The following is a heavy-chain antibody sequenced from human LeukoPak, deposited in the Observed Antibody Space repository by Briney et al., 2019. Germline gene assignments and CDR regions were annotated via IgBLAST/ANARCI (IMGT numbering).Heavy chain of an antibody. Sequence: GASVKVSCKASGGTFSSYAISWVRQAPGQGLEWMGGIIPIFGTANYAQKFQGRVTITTDESTSTAYMELSRLRSDDTAVYYCARDDGIKRGYSGYADYWGQGTLVTASS. CDR1: GGTFSSYA. CDR3: ARDDGIKRGYSGYADY. V-gene: IGHV1-69*05. CDR2: IIPIFGTA. D-gene: IGHD5-12*01. J-gene: IGHJ4*02.